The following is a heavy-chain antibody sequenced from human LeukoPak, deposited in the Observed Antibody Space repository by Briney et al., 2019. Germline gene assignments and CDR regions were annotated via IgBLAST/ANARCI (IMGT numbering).Heavy chain of an antibody. CDR1: GYTFTGYY. Sequence: ASVKVSCKASGYTFTGYYMHWVRQAPGQGLEWMGWINPNSGGTNYAQKFQGRVTMTRDTSISTAYMELSRLRSDDTAVYYCARDRFMVGASIPFDYWGQGTLVTVSS. V-gene: IGHV1-2*02. D-gene: IGHD1-26*01. CDR3: ARDRFMVGASIPFDY. CDR2: INPNSGGT. J-gene: IGHJ4*02.